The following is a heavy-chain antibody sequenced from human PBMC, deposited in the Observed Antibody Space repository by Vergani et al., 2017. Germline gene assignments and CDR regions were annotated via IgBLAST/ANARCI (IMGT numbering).Heavy chain of an antibody. CDR1: GFTFSSYG. V-gene: IGHV3-30*18. D-gene: IGHD6-6*01. CDR3: AKDAIAARPDGLYYYYMDV. Sequence: QVQLVESGGGVVQPGRSLRLSCAASGFTFSSYGMHWVRQAPGKGLGWVAVISYDGSNKYYADSVKGRFTISRDNSKNTLYLQMNSLRAEDTAVYYCAKDAIAARPDGLYYYYMDVWGKGTTVTVSS. J-gene: IGHJ6*03. CDR2: ISYDGSNK.